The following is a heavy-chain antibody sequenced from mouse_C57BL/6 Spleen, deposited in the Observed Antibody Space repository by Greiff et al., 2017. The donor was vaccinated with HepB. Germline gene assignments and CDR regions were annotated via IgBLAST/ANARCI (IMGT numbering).Heavy chain of an antibody. J-gene: IGHJ3*01. D-gene: IGHD2-4*01. Sequence: QVQLQQSGPELVKPGASVKISCKASGYAFSSSWMNWVKQRPGKGLEWIGRIYPGDGDTNYNGKFKGKATLTADKSSSTAYMQLSSLTSEDSAVYFCIYYDYDEAYWGQGTLVTVSA. CDR1: GYAFSSSW. V-gene: IGHV1-82*01. CDR3: IYYDYDEAY. CDR2: IYPGDGDT.